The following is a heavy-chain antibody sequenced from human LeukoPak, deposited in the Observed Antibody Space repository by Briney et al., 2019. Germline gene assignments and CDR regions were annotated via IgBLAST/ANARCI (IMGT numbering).Heavy chain of an antibody. V-gene: IGHV1-18*01. CDR3: ARGVMEQGKDAFDI. J-gene: IGHJ3*02. Sequence: GASVKVSCKASGYAFTSYGISWVRQAPGQGLEWMGWISAYNGNTNYAQKLQGRVTMTTDTSTSTAYVELRSLRSDDTAVYYCARGVMEQGKDAFDIWGQGTMVTVSS. CDR2: ISAYNGNT. D-gene: IGHD1/OR15-1a*01. CDR1: GYAFTSYG.